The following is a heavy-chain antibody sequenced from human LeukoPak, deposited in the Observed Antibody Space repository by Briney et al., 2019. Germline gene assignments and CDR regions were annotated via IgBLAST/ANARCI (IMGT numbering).Heavy chain of an antibody. J-gene: IGHJ3*02. CDR1: GFTFSGYW. Sequence: GGSLRHSCAASGFTFSGYWMAWVRQAPGKGLEWVGNIRQDGNEKNYVDSVKARFTISRDNAKNSLYLQMNSLRAEDTAVYYCARDDSPDTSDSFLDADAIWGQGTLVTVSS. D-gene: IGHD3-3*01. CDR3: ARDDSPDTSDSFLDADAI. V-gene: IGHV3-7*03. CDR2: IRQDGNEK.